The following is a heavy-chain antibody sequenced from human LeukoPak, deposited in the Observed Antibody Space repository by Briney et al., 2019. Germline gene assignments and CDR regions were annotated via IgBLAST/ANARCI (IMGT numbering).Heavy chain of an antibody. CDR3: ARSYSSSSSVPDAFDI. CDR2: IIPIFGTA. Sequence: SVKVSCKASGGTFSSYAISWVRQAPGQGLEWMGGIIPIFGTANYAQKFQGRVTITADESTSTAYMELSSLRSEDTAVYYCARSYSSSSSVPDAFDIWGQGTMVTVSS. V-gene: IGHV1-69*13. D-gene: IGHD6-6*01. CDR1: GGTFSSYA. J-gene: IGHJ3*02.